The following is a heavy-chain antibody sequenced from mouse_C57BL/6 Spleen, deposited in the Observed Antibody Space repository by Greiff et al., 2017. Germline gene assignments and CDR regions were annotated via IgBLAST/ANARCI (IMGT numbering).Heavy chain of an antibody. CDR3: ATYCGNSRFAY. Sequence: QVQLKESGPGLVAPSQSLSITCTVSGFSFTSYGVSWVRQPPGKGLEWLGVIWGDGSTNYHSALISRLSISKDNSKSQVFLKLNSRQTEDTATYYCATYCGNSRFAYWGQGTLVTVSA. CDR1: GFSFTSYG. D-gene: IGHD2-10*01. CDR2: IWGDGST. J-gene: IGHJ3*01. V-gene: IGHV2-3*01.